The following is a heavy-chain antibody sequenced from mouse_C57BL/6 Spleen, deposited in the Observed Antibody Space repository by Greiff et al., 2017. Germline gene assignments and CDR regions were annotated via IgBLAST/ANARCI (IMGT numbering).Heavy chain of an antibody. CDR1: GYSFTGYY. CDR3: ARGDYLYYYAMDY. V-gene: IGHV1-42*01. Sequence: EVQLQQSGPELVKPGASVKISCKASGYSFTGYYMNWVKQSPEKSLEWIGEINPSTGGTTYNQKFKAKATLTVDKSSSTAYMQLKSLTSEDSAVYYGARGDYLYYYAMDYWGQGTSVTVSS. D-gene: IGHD2-4*01. J-gene: IGHJ4*01. CDR2: INPSTGGT.